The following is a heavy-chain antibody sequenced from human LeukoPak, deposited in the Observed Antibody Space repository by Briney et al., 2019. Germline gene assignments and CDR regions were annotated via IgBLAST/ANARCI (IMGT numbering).Heavy chain of an antibody. CDR2: ISAYNGNT. CDR3: ARGAYCGGDCYQRSLDY. J-gene: IGHJ4*02. V-gene: IGHV1-18*01. D-gene: IGHD2-21*02. CDR1: GYTFTNYG. Sequence: VASVKVSCKASGYTFTNYGISWVRRAPGQGLEWMGWISAYNGNTNYAQKLQDRVTMTTDTSTSTAYMEVRSLRSDDTAVYYCARGAYCGGDCYQRSLDYWGQGALVTVSS.